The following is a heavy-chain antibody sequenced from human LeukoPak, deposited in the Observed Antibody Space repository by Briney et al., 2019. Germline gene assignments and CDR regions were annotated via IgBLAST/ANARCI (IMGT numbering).Heavy chain of an antibody. Sequence: PSETLSLTCTVSGGSISSSSYYWGWIHQPPGKGLEWIGSIYYSGSTYYNPSLKSRVTISVDTSKNQFSLKLSSVTAADTAVYYCARPAPRYYYGSGSYYFDYWGQGTLVTVSS. V-gene: IGHV4-39*01. CDR3: ARPAPRYYYGSGSYYFDY. D-gene: IGHD3-10*01. J-gene: IGHJ4*02. CDR2: IYYSGST. CDR1: GGSISSSSYY.